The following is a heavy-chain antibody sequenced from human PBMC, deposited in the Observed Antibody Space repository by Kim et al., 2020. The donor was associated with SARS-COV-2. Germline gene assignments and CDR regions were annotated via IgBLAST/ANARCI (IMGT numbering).Heavy chain of an antibody. J-gene: IGHJ3*02. V-gene: IGHV4-59*13. D-gene: IGHD5-18*01. CDR3: ARDNGYSYGPNDAFDI. CDR2: IYYSGST. CDR1: GGSISSDY. Sequence: SETLSLTCTVAGGSISSDYWSWIRQPPGKGLEWIGYIYYSGSTNYNPSLKSRVTIPVDKSKKQFSLKLSSVTAADTAVYYCARDNGYSYGPNDAFDIWGQGTMVTVSS.